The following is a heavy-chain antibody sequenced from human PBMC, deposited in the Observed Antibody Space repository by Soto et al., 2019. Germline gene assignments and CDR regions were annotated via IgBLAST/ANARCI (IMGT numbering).Heavy chain of an antibody. Sequence: GESLKISCAASGFTFSSYSMNWVRQAPGKGLEWVSSISSSSSYIYYADSVKGRFTISRENAKNSLYLQMNSLRAEDTAVYYCARERTRVDRDYYDSSGYASFDYWGQGTLVTVSS. V-gene: IGHV3-21*01. J-gene: IGHJ4*02. D-gene: IGHD3-22*01. CDR2: ISSSSSYI. CDR3: ARERTRVDRDYYDSSGYASFDY. CDR1: GFTFSSYS.